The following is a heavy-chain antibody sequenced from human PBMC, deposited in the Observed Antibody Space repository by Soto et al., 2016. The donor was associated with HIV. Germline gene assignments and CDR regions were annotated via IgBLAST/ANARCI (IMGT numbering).Heavy chain of an antibody. CDR3: AKDFSARPDTHWYFDL. CDR2: ISGSGGST. D-gene: IGHD2-15*01. Sequence: EVQLLESGGDLVQPGGSLRLSCAASGFTFSSCAMSWVRQAPGKGLEWVSTISGSGGSTYYADSVKGRFTISRDNSKKTLYLQMNSLRAEDTAIYYCAKDFSARPDTHWYFDLWGRGTLVTVSS. V-gene: IGHV3-23*01. J-gene: IGHJ2*01. CDR1: GFTFSSCA.